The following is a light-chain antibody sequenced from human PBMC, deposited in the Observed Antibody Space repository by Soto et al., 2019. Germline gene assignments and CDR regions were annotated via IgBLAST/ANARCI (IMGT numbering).Light chain of an antibody. J-gene: IGKJ5*01. CDR2: AAS. CDR3: QQSSSSPIT. Sequence: EIVLTQSPGTLSLSPGERATLSCRTSQTLSSSFLAWYQQKPGQVPRLLMYAASSRATGIPDRFSGSGSGTDFTLTISRLEAEDFAVYYCQQSSSSPITFGQGTRLAI. CDR1: QTLSSSF. V-gene: IGKV3-20*01.